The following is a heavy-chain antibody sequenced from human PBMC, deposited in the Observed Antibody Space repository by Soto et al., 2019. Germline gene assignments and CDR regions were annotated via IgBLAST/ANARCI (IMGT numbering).Heavy chain of an antibody. CDR1: GFTFSSYA. D-gene: IGHD3-22*01. J-gene: IGHJ3*02. CDR3: AKETGTGYCYDSSGSGFDI. Sequence: GGSLRLSCAASGFTFSSYAMSWVRQAPGKGLEWVSAISGSGGSTYYADSVKGRFTISRDNSKNTLYLQMNSLRAEDTAVYYCAKETGTGYCYDSSGSGFDIWGQGTMVTVSS. V-gene: IGHV3-23*01. CDR2: ISGSGGST.